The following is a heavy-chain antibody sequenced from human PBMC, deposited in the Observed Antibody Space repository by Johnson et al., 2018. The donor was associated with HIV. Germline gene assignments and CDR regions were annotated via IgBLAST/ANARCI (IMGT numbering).Heavy chain of an antibody. CDR3: AKWGSMRATSAFDI. D-gene: IGHD1-26*01. Sequence: QVQLVESGGGVVQPGRSLRLSCVASGFTFSTYGMHWVRQAPGKGLEWVAVIGYDGSNKYYADSVKGRLTISRDNSKNTLYLQMNSLRAEDTAVYYCAKWGSMRATSAFDIWGQGTMVTVSS. V-gene: IGHV3-33*06. CDR2: IGYDGSNK. CDR1: GFTFSTYG. J-gene: IGHJ3*02.